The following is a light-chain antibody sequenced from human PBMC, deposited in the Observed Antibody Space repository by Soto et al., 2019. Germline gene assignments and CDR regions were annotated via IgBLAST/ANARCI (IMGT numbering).Light chain of an antibody. Sequence: QSLLTHPASLSGSPGQSITISCTGTSSDVGTYNHVSWYQQHPGKAPQLIIYEVSNRPSGLSNRFSASKSGNTASLTISGLQAEDEADYYCCSFTTSSTLVFGTGTKVTVL. CDR1: SSDVGTYNH. CDR3: CSFTTSSTLV. J-gene: IGLJ1*01. CDR2: EVS. V-gene: IGLV2-14*01.